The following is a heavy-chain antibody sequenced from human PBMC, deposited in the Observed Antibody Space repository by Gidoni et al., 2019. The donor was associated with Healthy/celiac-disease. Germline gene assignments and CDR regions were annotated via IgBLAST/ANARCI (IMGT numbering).Heavy chain of an antibody. CDR3: ARGMSRRIAVAGFDY. D-gene: IGHD6-19*01. CDR2: INHSEST. Sequence: QVQLQQWGAGLLKPSETLSLTCAVYGGSFSGYYWSWIRQPPGKGLEWSGEINHSESTNYNPALKSRVTISVDTSKNQFSLKLSSVTAADTAVYYCARGMSRRIAVAGFDYWGQGTLVTVSS. V-gene: IGHV4-34*01. J-gene: IGHJ4*02. CDR1: GGSFSGYY.